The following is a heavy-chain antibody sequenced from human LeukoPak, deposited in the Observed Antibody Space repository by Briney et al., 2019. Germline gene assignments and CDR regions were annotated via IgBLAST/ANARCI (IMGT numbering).Heavy chain of an antibody. J-gene: IGHJ4*02. V-gene: IGHV4-34*01. CDR1: GGSFSGYY. Sequence: SETLSLTCAVYGGSFSGYYWSWIRQPPGKGLEWIGEINHSGSTNYNPSLKSRVTISVDTSKNQFSLKLSSVTAADTAVYYCARGNGWGIDYWGQGTQVTVSS. CDR3: ARGNGWGIDY. D-gene: IGHD6-19*01. CDR2: INHSGST.